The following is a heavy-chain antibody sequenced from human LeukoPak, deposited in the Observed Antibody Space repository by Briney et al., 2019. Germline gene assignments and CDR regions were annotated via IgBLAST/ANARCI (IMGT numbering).Heavy chain of an antibody. D-gene: IGHD4-17*01. CDR3: ASFGYGDYRYYFDY. CDR2: MNPNSGNT. CDR1: GYTFTSYD. Sequence: ASVKLSCKASGYTFTSYDINWVRQATGQGLEWMGWMNPNSGNTGYAQKFQGRVTMTRNTSISTAYMELSSLRSEDTAVYYCASFGYGDYRYYFDYWGQGTLVTVSS. J-gene: IGHJ4*01. V-gene: IGHV1-8*01.